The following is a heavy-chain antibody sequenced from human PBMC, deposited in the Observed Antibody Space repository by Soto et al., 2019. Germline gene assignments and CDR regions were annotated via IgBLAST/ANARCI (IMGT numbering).Heavy chain of an antibody. CDR1: DDSINSDKYY. CDR2: IYYRGNA. CDR3: AREDDGGDSLDV. D-gene: IGHD2-21*02. J-gene: IGHJ6*02. Sequence: LSLTCSVSDDSINSDKYYWGWIRQPPGKGLEWIGSIYYRGNAYYNPSFQTRVTISLDKSKNQFSLQLTSVTAADTAVYFCAREDDGGDSLDVWGQGTTVTVSS. V-gene: IGHV4-39*02.